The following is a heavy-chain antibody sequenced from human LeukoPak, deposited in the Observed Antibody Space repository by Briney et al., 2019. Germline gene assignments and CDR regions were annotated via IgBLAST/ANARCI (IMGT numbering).Heavy chain of an antibody. V-gene: IGHV3-11*04. CDR1: GFTFSDYY. J-gene: IGHJ3*02. CDR2: ISSSGSTI. CDR3: ARAIVLMVYAPDAFDI. D-gene: IGHD2-8*01. Sequence: PGGSLRLSCAASGFTFSDYYMSWIREAPGKGLEGGSYISSSGSTIYYADSVKGRFTIARDNAKNSLYLQMNSLRAEDTAVYYCARAIVLMVYAPDAFDIWGQGTMVTVSS.